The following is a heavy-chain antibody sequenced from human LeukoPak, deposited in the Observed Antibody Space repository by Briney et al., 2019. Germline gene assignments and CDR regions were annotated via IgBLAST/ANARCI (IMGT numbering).Heavy chain of an antibody. CDR1: GYTFTSYG. V-gene: IGHV1-18*01. CDR3: ARVTRVYSGSYYIGY. Sequence: ASVKVSCKASGYTFTSYGISWVRQAPGQGLEWMGWISAYNGNTNYAQKFQGRVTMTRDTSISTAYMELSRLRSDDTAVYYCARVTRVYSGSYYIGYWGQGTLVTVSS. J-gene: IGHJ4*02. D-gene: IGHD1-26*01. CDR2: ISAYNGNT.